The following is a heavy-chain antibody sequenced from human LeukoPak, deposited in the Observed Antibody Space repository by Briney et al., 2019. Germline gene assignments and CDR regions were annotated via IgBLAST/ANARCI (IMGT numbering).Heavy chain of an antibody. D-gene: IGHD3-3*01. CDR1: GYTFTGYY. CDR2: INPNSGGT. V-gene: IGHV1-2*02. CDR3: AGDPTSIFGVVIQAYFDY. Sequence: ASVKVSCKASGYTFTGYYMHWVRQAPGQGLEWMGWINPNSGGTNYAQKFQGRVTMTRDTSISTAYMELSRLRSDDTAVYYCAGDPTSIFGVVIQAYFDYWGQGTLVTVSS. J-gene: IGHJ4*02.